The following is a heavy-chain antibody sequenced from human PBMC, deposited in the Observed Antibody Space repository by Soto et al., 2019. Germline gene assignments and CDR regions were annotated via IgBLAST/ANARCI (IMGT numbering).Heavy chain of an antibody. V-gene: IGHV4-59*01. Sequence: QEQLQESGPGLVKPSETLSLTCTVSGGSISSYYWSWIRQPPGKGLEWIGYIYYSGSTNYNPSLKSRVTISVDTSKNQFSLKLSSVTAADTAVYYCARTSIAAVDPWGQGTLVTVSS. CDR2: IYYSGST. CDR3: ARTSIAAVDP. D-gene: IGHD6-13*01. CDR1: GGSISSYY. J-gene: IGHJ5*02.